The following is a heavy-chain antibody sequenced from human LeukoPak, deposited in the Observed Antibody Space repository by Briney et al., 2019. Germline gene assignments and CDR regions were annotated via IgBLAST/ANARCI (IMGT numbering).Heavy chain of an antibody. J-gene: IGHJ4*02. CDR2: ISTYNGNT. V-gene: IGHV1-18*01. CDR3: ARDRMDTGTYFAY. CDR1: GYTFTTYG. D-gene: IGHD5-18*01. Sequence: ASVKVSCRSSGYTFTTYGITWVRQAPAQGLEWMGWISTYNGNTNYAQKLQGRATKTTDTSTSKTYMELRSLRSDDTAMYYCARDRMDTGTYFAYWGQGTLVTVSS.